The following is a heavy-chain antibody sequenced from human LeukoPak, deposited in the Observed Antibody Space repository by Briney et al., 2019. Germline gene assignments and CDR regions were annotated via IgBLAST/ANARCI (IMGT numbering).Heavy chain of an antibody. D-gene: IGHD6-19*01. V-gene: IGHV4-59*01. CDR2: IYYSGST. Sequence: SETLSLTCTVSGGSISSYYWSWLRQPPGKGLEWIGYIYYSGSTNYNPSLKSRVTISVDTSKNQFSLKLSSVTAADTAVYYCARGQAGRDAFGIWGQGTMVTVSS. J-gene: IGHJ3*02. CDR1: GGSISSYY. CDR3: ARGQAGRDAFGI.